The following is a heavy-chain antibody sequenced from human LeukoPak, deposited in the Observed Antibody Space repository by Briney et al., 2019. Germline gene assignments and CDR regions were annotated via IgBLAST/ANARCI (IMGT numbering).Heavy chain of an antibody. CDR1: GDPISSYSDY. D-gene: IGHD5-12*01. CDR3: AREYSASDY. V-gene: IGHV4-61*08. J-gene: IGHJ4*02. CDR2: IYYSGST. Sequence: SETLSLTCTVSGDPISSYSDYKWTWIRQPPGKRLEWIGYIYYSGSTNYNPSLRSRVTISVDTSKNQFSLKLTSVTAADTAVYYCAREYSASDYWSQGTLVTVSS.